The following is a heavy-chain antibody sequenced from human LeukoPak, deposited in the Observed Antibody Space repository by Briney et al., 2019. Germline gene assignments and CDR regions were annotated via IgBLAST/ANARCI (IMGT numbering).Heavy chain of an antibody. D-gene: IGHD3-10*01. CDR2: IKQDGSEK. CDR1: GFTFSSYW. J-gene: IGHJ5*02. Sequence: GGSLRLSCAASGFTFSSYWMSWVRQAPGKGLEWVANIKQDGSEKYYVDSVKGRFTISRDNAKNSLYLQMNSLRAEDTAVYYCARDRGGFGTNNWFDPWGQGTLVTVSS. CDR3: ARDRGGFGTNNWFDP. V-gene: IGHV3-7*01.